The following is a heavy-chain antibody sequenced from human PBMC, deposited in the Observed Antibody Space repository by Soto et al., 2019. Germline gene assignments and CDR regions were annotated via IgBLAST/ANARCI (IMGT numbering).Heavy chain of an antibody. D-gene: IGHD6-19*01. CDR3: AREVAGTGEFDY. CDR2: IYYSGST. CDR1: GGTIISGDYY. J-gene: IGHJ4*02. V-gene: IGHV4-30-4*01. Sequence: SETLSLTCTVSGGTIISGDYYWSLIRQPPGKGLEWIGDIYYSGSTTYNPSLKSRVTISVDKSRNQFSLKLTSVTAADTAVYYCAREVAGTGEFDYWGQGTLVTVSS.